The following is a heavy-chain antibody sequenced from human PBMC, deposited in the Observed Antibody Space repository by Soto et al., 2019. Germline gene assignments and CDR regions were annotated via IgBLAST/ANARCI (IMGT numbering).Heavy chain of an antibody. CDR2: IYYSGST. D-gene: IGHD2-2*01. Sequence: SETLSLTCTVSGGSISSYYWSWIRQPPGKGLEWIGYIYYSGSTNYNPYLKSRVTISVDTSKNQFSLKLSSVTAAETAVYYGARRGEYQLLFDYWGQGTLVTGSS. J-gene: IGHJ4*02. CDR1: GGSISSYY. V-gene: IGHV4-59*01. CDR3: ARRGEYQLLFDY.